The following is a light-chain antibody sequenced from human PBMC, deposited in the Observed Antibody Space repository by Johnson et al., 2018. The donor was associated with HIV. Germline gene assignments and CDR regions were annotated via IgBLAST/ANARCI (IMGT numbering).Light chain of an antibody. CDR2: DNN. J-gene: IGLJ1*01. Sequence: QPVLTQPPSVSAAPGQKVTISCSGTNSNIGSNSVSWYQQLPGTAPKLLIYDNNKRPSGIPDRFSGSKSGTSATLGITGLQTGDEADYYCGTWDSSLSVLYVFGTGTKVTVL. CDR3: GTWDSSLSVLYV. V-gene: IGLV1-51*01. CDR1: NSNIGSNS.